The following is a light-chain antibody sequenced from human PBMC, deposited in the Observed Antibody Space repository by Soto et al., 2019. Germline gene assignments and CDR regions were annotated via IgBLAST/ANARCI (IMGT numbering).Light chain of an antibody. CDR1: QSVRRNY. Sequence: EIVLTQSPVTLSLSPGERATLSCRASQSVRRNYLAWYQQKPGQAPRLIIYGASSRATDIPDRFSGSGSGTDFSLTISRLEPEDFAVYSCQQYGSTPPTFVQGTKVEIK. V-gene: IGKV3-20*01. CDR2: GAS. J-gene: IGKJ1*01. CDR3: QQYGSTPPT.